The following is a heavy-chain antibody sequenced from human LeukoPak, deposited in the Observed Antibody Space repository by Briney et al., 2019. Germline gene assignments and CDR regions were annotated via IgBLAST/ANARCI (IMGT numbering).Heavy chain of an antibody. D-gene: IGHD5-18*01. Sequence: GGSLRLSCAASGFTFSIYAMSWVRQAPGKGLEWVSAISGSGNSTYYADSVKGRFTISRDNSKNTLYLQMNSLRAEDTAVYYCAKDTASSWWYFDLWGRGTLVTVSS. CDR2: ISGSGNST. V-gene: IGHV3-23*01. CDR3: AKDTASSWWYFDL. J-gene: IGHJ2*01. CDR1: GFTFSIYA.